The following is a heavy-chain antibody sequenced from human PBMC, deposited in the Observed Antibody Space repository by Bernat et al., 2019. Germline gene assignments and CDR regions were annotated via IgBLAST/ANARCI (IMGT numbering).Heavy chain of an antibody. CDR1: GYTFTNYY. Sequence: QVQLVQSGAEVKKPGASVKVSCKASGYTFTNYYIHWVRQAPGQGPEWMGIMNPSGDSTSYAQKVQGRVTVTRDTSTSTVYMELSSLRSEDTAVYYCARGGGSGSGILAAGTEYFQHWGQGTLVTVSS. V-gene: IGHV1-46*03. D-gene: IGHD6-13*01. CDR2: MNPSGDST. CDR3: ARGGGSGSGILAAGTEYFQH. J-gene: IGHJ1*01.